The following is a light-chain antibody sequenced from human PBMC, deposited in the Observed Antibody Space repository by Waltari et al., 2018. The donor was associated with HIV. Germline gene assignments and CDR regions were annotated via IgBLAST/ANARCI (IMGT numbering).Light chain of an antibody. CDR2: GAS. V-gene: IGKV3-20*01. J-gene: IGKJ4*01. CDR1: QSVTSNY. CDR3: HQYASSPLT. Sequence: EIVLTQSPGPLSLSPGERATLSCRASQSVTSNYLAWYQQKPGQAPRLLIYGASIRATGIPDRFSGSGSGTDFTLTISGLEPEDFAVYYCHQYASSPLTCGGGTKVEIK.